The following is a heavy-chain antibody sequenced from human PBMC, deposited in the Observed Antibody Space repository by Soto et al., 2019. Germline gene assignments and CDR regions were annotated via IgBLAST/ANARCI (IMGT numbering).Heavy chain of an antibody. V-gene: IGHV3-53*04. Sequence: GGSLRLSCAASAFTVSRHYMSWVRQAPRKGLEWVSVIYSGGSTYYADSVKGRFTISRHNSKNTLYLQMNSLRAEDTAVYYCARERVTTFYQYFDYWGQGTLVTVSS. CDR2: IYSGGST. CDR1: AFTVSRHY. J-gene: IGHJ4*02. D-gene: IGHD4-17*01. CDR3: ARERVTTFYQYFDY.